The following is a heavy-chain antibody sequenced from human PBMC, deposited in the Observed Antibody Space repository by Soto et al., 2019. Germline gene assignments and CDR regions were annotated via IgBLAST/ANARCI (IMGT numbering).Heavy chain of an antibody. J-gene: IGHJ4*02. D-gene: IGHD4-17*01. Sequence: GGSLRLSCAASGFTFSSYGMHWVRQAPGKGLEWVAVIWYDGSNKYYADSVKGRFTISRDNSKNTLYLQMNSLRAEDTAVYYCARDQATVTTIYDYWGQGTLVTVSS. V-gene: IGHV3-33*01. CDR2: IWYDGSNK. CDR1: GFTFSSYG. CDR3: ARDQATVTTIYDY.